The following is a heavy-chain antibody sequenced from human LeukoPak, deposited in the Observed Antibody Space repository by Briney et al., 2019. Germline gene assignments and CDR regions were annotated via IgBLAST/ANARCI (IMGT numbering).Heavy chain of an antibody. V-gene: IGHV3-30*02. CDR2: IRYDGSNK. CDR1: GFTFSSYG. D-gene: IGHD3-3*02. J-gene: IGHJ4*02. Sequence: GGSLRLSCAASGFTFSSYGMHWVRQAPGKGLEWVAFIRYDGSNKYYADSVKGRFTISRDNSKNTLYLQMNSLRAEDTAVYYCATGIRAQSSFDYWGQGTLVTVSS. CDR3: ATGIRAQSSFDY.